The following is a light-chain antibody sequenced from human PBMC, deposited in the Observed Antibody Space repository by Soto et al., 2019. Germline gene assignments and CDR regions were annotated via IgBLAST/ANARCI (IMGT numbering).Light chain of an antibody. Sequence: QSVLTPPPSVSDAPRQRVTISCSGSSSNIGNNAVNWYQQLPGKAPKLLIYYDDLLPSGVSDRFSGSKSGTSASLAISGLQSEDEADYYCAALDDSLNGVVFGGGTKLTVL. CDR1: SSNIGNNA. J-gene: IGLJ2*01. CDR2: YDD. V-gene: IGLV1-36*01. CDR3: AALDDSLNGVV.